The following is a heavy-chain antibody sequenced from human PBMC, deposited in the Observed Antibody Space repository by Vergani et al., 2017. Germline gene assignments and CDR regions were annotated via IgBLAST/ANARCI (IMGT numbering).Heavy chain of an antibody. J-gene: IGHJ3*02. D-gene: IGHD4-17*01. CDR2: IRYDGSNK. V-gene: IGHV3-30*02. CDR1: GFTFSSYG. CDR3: AKEGYGDYFVHAFDI. Sequence: QVQLVESGGGVVQPGGSLRLSCAASGFTFSSYGMHWVRQAPGKGLEWVAFIRYDGSNKYYADSVKGRFTISRDNSKNTLYLQMNSLRAEDTAVYYCAKEGYGDYFVHAFDIRGQGTMVTVSS.